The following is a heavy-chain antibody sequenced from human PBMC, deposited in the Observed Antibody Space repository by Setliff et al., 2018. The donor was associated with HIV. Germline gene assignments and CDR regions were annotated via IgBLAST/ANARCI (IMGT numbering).Heavy chain of an antibody. CDR2: IKTKTQRGTT. V-gene: IGHV3-15*01. D-gene: IGHD3-22*01. J-gene: IGHJ4*02. Sequence: GGSLRLSCAASGFTFSNSWMTWVRQAPGKGLEWVGRIKTKTQRGTTDYAAPAKGRFIISRDDSKNTLYLQMNSLKSEDTAVYYCIWSGSSGLYYFDHWGQGTLVTVSS. CDR3: IWSGSSGLYYFDH. CDR1: GFTFSNSW.